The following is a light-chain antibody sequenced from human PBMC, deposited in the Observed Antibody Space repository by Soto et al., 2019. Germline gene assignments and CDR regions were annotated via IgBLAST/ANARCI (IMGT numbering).Light chain of an antibody. J-gene: IGLJ1*01. Sequence: VLTQPPSASGTPGQRVTISCSGRSANIGANFVCWYQQLPGTAPKLLIYSNNQRPSGVPDRFSGSKSGTSASLAISGLRSEDEANYYCVAWDDSLSGLVFGTGTKVT. CDR3: VAWDDSLSGLV. CDR2: SNN. CDR1: SANIGANF. V-gene: IGLV1-47*02.